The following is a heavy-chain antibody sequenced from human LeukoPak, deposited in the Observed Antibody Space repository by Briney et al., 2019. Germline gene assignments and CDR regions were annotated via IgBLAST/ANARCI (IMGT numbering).Heavy chain of an antibody. Sequence: ASVKVSCKASGGTFSSYAISWVRQAPGQGLEWMGRIIPILGIANYAQKFQGRVTITADKSTSTAYMELSSLRSEDTAVYYCARAPAYDSSGYYSNWFDPWGRGTLVTVSS. CDR1: GGTFSSYA. D-gene: IGHD3-22*01. J-gene: IGHJ5*02. V-gene: IGHV1-69*04. CDR2: IIPILGIA. CDR3: ARAPAYDSSGYYSNWFDP.